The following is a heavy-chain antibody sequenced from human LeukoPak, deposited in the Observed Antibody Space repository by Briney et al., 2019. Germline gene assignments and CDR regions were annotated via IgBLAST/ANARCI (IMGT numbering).Heavy chain of an antibody. J-gene: IGHJ6*02. V-gene: IGHV1-2*02. Sequence: ASVKVSCRASGYTFDGYYTHWVRQAPGQGLEWMGWINPNSGATGYAQEFQGRVTMTSDTAITTVFMELSSLTPDDTAMYYCATKQGGRNYGTGIWGQGTTVTVSS. CDR2: INPNSGAT. CDR3: ATKQGGRNYGTGI. CDR1: GYTFDGYY. D-gene: IGHD3-16*01.